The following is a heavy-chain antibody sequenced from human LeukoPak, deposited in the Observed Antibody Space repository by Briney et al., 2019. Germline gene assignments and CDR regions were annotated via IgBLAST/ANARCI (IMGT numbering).Heavy chain of an antibody. J-gene: IGHJ5*02. Sequence: GGSLRLSCAASGFTFSSYAMSWVRQAPGKGLEWVSTISGSGGSTYYADSVKGRFTVSRDNSKNTLFLQMNSLRAEDTAVYFCVRDYCSGGSCYESKWFDPWGQGILVTVSS. CDR1: GFTFSSYA. D-gene: IGHD2-15*01. V-gene: IGHV3-23*01. CDR3: VRDYCSGGSCYESKWFDP. CDR2: ISGSGGST.